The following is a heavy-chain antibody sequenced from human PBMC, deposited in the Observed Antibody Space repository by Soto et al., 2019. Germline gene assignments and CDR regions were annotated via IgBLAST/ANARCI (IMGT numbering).Heavy chain of an antibody. J-gene: IGHJ6*02. CDR1: GYSFTSYW. CDR3: ARQGSNGAYYYYGMDV. CDR2: IYPGDSDT. V-gene: IGHV5-51*01. Sequence: GESLKISCKGSGYSFTSYWIGWVRQMPGKGLEWMGIIYPGDSDTIYSPSFQGQVTFSVDKSTSTAYLQWSSLKASDTAMYYCARQGSNGAYYYYGMDVWGQGTTGTAP. D-gene: IGHD2-8*01.